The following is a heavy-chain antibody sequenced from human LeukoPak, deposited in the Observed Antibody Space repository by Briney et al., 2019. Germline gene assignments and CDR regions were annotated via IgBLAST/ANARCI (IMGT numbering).Heavy chain of an antibody. CDR2: INPKTGGT. D-gene: IGHD2-2*01. J-gene: IGHJ4*02. CDR1: GYSFTGYN. Sequence: ASVKVSCKASGYSFTGYNVHWVRQAPGQGLEWMGWINPKTGGTDYAQKFQGRVTMTRDTSINTVYMELSSLRSDDTAVYYCARVGCSGTSCYDYFDNWGQGTLVTVSS. CDR3: ARVGCSGTSCYDYFDN. V-gene: IGHV1-2*02.